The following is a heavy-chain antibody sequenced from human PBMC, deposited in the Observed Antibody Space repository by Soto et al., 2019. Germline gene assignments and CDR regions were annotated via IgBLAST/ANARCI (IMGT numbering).Heavy chain of an antibody. Sequence: QVQLVQSGAEVKRPGSSVKVSCKASGDTFNFYSINWVRQAPGLGLEWMGRVNPIVSMSNYAQKFQGRVTMTADKSTSSAYMERSSLRSEDTAIYYCASSYGSGYLAFDYWGQGALVTVSS. V-gene: IGHV1-69*02. D-gene: IGHD3-10*01. CDR1: GDTFNFYS. CDR3: ASSYGSGYLAFDY. J-gene: IGHJ4*02. CDR2: VNPIVSMS.